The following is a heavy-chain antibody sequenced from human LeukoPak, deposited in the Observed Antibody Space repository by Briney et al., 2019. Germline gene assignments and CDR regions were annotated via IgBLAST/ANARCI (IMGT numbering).Heavy chain of an antibody. CDR2: ISAYNGNT. CDR3: ARVRPPFCGGDCYGPVGWFDP. V-gene: IGHV1-18*01. J-gene: IGHJ5*02. Sequence: ASVKVSCKASGYTFTSYGISWVRQAPGQGLEWMGWISAYNGNTNYGQKLQGRVTMTTDTSTSTAYMELRSLRSEDTAVYYCARVRPPFCGGDCYGPVGWFDPWGQGTLVTVSS. D-gene: IGHD2-21*02. CDR1: GYTFTSYG.